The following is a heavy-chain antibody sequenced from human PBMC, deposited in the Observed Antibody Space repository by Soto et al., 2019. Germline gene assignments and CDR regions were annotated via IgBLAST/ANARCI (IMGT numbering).Heavy chain of an antibody. D-gene: IGHD3-22*01. CDR2: IKQDGSEK. V-gene: IGHV3-7*01. J-gene: IGHJ4*02. Sequence: EVQLVESGGGLVQPGGSLRLSCAASGFAFSNYWMSWVRQAPGKGLEWVATIKQDGSEKYYVDSVKGRFTISRDKAKNSLYLQMNSLRAEDTAVYHCARGGTSMIVVGAFHDWGQGALVTVSS. CDR3: ARGGTSMIVVGAFHD. CDR1: GFAFSNYW.